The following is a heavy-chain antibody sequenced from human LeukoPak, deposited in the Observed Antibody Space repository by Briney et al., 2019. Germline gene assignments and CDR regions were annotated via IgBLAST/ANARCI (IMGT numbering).Heavy chain of an antibody. J-gene: IGHJ2*01. Sequence: PSETLSLTCAVYGGSFSGYYWSWIRQPPGKGLEWIGEINHSGSTNYNPSLKSRVTISVDTSKNQFSLKLSSVTAADTAVYYCAGVSRSREPGWDFDLWGRCTLGNGSS. V-gene: IGHV4-34*01. CDR1: GGSFSGYY. CDR3: AGVSRSREPGWDFDL. CDR2: INHSGST. D-gene: IGHD1-14*01.